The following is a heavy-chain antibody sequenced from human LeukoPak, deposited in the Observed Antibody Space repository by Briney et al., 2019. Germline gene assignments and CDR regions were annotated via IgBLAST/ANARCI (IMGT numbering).Heavy chain of an antibody. CDR2: INPSGGST. CDR3: ARDRWARWLQLYYFDY. D-gene: IGHD5-24*01. CDR1: GYTFTSYY. V-gene: IGHV1-46*01. Sequence: GASVKVSCKASGYTFTSYYMHWVRQAPGQGLEWMGIINPSGGSTSYAQKFQGRVTMTRDTSTSTVYMELSSLRSEDTAVYYCARDRWARWLQLYYFDYWGQGTLVTVSS. J-gene: IGHJ4*02.